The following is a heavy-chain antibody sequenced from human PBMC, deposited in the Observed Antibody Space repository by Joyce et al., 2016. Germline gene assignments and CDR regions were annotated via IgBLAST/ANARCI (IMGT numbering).Heavy chain of an antibody. CDR2: ISGSGGST. V-gene: IGHV3-23*01. CDR1: ELTFSSYA. D-gene: IGHD2/OR15-2a*01. J-gene: IGHJ6*02. CDR3: AKLLYAQYYYGMDV. Sequence: EVQVLESGGGLVQPGGSLRRSCAASELTFSSYAMTWVRQAPGKGLEWVSAISGSGGSTRYADSVKGRFTISRDNSKNTLYLQMNSLRAEYTAIYYCAKLLYAQYYYGMDVWGQGTTVTVSS.